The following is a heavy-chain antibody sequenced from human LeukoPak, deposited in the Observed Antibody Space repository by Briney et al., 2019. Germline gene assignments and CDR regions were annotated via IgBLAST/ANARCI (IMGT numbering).Heavy chain of an antibody. CDR1: GGSISSSSYY. J-gene: IGHJ4*02. CDR2: IYYSGST. V-gene: IGHV4-39*01. D-gene: IGHD3-3*01. Sequence: SETLSLTCTVSGGSISSSSYYWGWIRQPPGKGLEWIGSIYYSGSTYYNPSLKSRVTISVDTSKNQFSLKLSSVTAADTAVYYCARHQGTESNYDFWSGSSPPFDYWGQGTLVTVSS. CDR3: ARHQGTESNYDFWSGSSPPFDY.